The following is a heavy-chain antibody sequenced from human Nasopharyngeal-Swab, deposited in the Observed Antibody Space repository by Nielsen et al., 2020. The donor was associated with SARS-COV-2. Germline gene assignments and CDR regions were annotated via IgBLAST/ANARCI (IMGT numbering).Heavy chain of an antibody. J-gene: IGHJ6*03. CDR3: ARPGRGYYYYYYMDV. Sequence: GESLKISCVASGFTLSTYSMNWVRPAPGKGLEWVSSISSSSGSIFYADSVKGRFTISRDNAKNSLYLQMDSLRVEDTAVYYCARPGRGYYYYYYMDVWGKGTTVTVSS. CDR2: ISSSSGSI. CDR1: GFTLSTYS. V-gene: IGHV3-21*01.